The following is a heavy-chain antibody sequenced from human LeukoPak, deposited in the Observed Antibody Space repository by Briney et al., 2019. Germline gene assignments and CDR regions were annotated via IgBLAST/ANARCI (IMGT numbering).Heavy chain of an antibody. J-gene: IGHJ4*02. CDR1: GFTFSSYA. V-gene: IGHV3-64*01. Sequence: GGSLRLSCAASGFTFSSYAMYWVRQAPGKGLEYVSAISSNGVDTYYANSVKGRFTISRDNSKNTLYLQMASLRAEDMAVYYCARVSSSGPVDHWGQGTLVTVSS. D-gene: IGHD3-3*01. CDR3: ARVSSSGPVDH. CDR2: ISSNGVDT.